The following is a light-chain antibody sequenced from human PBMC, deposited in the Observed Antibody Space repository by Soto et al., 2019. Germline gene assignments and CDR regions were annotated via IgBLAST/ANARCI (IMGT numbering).Light chain of an antibody. CDR1: HSVNSH. CDR3: QQYNNWPPA. V-gene: IGKV3-15*01. J-gene: IGKJ3*01. Sequence: MMMTQSPATLSVSPGERVTLSCRTSHSVNSHVAWYQQKPGQAPRLLLYGASTRATGIPVRFSGSGFGTEFTLTISSLQSEDFAVYYCQQYNNWPPAFGPGTRVDI. CDR2: GAS.